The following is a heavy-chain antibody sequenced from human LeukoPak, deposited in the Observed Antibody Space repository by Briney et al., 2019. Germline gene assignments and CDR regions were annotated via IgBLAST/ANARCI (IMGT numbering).Heavy chain of an antibody. CDR2: ISGSGDNT. D-gene: IGHD3-22*01. CDR3: AGSYYDSSGYYNY. J-gene: IGHJ4*02. CDR1: GFTFSNYA. V-gene: IGHV3-23*01. Sequence: PGGSLRLSCAASGFTFSNYAMSWVRQAPGKGLEWVSAISGSGDNTYYADSVKGRFTVSRDNSKNSLYLQMNSLRAEDTAVYYCAGSYYDSSGYYNYWGQGTLVTVSS.